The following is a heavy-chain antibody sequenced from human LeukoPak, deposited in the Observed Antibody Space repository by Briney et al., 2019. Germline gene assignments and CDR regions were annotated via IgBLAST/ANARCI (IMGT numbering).Heavy chain of an antibody. CDR1: RYTFAGYS. CDR2: INPNSGGT. D-gene: IGHD1-26*01. J-gene: IGHJ4*02. V-gene: IGHV1-2*02. CDR3: ARESGSYSLDY. Sequence: GASVKVSCRASRYTFAGYSMHWVRQAPGQGLEWMGWINPNSGGTDYAQKFQGRVTMTGDTSISTAYMELSRLTSEDTAVYYCARESGSYSLDYWGQGTLVTVSS.